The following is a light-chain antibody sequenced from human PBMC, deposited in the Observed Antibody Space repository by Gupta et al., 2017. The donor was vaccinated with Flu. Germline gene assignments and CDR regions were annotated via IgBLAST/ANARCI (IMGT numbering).Light chain of an antibody. CDR2: AAS. Sequence: DIQMTQSPSSLSASVGDRVTITCQASQSISTYLNWYQQKPGKAPKLLIYAASSLLSGVPSRFSGSGSGTDFTLTISSLQPEDFATYYCQQSYSTPRTFGQGTKVEI. J-gene: IGKJ1*01. CDR1: QSISTY. CDR3: QQSYSTPRT. V-gene: IGKV1-39*01.